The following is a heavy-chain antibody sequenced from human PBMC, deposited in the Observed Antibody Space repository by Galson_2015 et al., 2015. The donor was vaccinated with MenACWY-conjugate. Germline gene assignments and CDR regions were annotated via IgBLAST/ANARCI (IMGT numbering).Heavy chain of an antibody. D-gene: IGHD1-26*01. Sequence: QSGAEVKKSGESLTISCQGSGYSFTTYWLAWVRQMPGRGLERVGLISPGDSNTRYSPSFQGQVTISADKSISTAYLQWSSLKASDTAMYYCARHPPGGRGLDVWGQGTTVTVSS. J-gene: IGHJ6*02. V-gene: IGHV5-51*01. CDR3: ARHPPGGRGLDV. CDR2: ISPGDSNT. CDR1: GYSFTTYW.